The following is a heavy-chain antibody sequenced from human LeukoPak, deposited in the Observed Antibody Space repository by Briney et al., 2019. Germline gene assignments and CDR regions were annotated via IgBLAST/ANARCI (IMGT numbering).Heavy chain of an antibody. CDR1: GYTFTNHY. J-gene: IGHJ4*02. CDR2: INPSGGST. Sequence: ASVKVSCKASGYTFTNHYMYWVRQAPGQGLEWMGIINPSGGSTSYAQKFQGRVTMTRDTSTSTVYMELSSLRSEDTAVYYCARGAAAGTVSPNWGQGTLVTVSS. V-gene: IGHV1-46*01. CDR3: ARGAAAGTVSPN. D-gene: IGHD6-13*01.